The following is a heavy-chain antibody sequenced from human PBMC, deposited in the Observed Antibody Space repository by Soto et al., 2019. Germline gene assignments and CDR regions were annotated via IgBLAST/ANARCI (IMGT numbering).Heavy chain of an antibody. J-gene: IGHJ3*02. CDR3: AREEEVGNAFDI. CDR1: GGTFSSYT. CDR2: IIPILGIA. Sequence: ASVKVSCKASGGTFSSYTISWVRQAPGQGLEWMGRIIPILGIANYAQKFQGRVTITADKSTSTAYMELSSLRSEDTAVYYCAREEEVGNAFDIWGQGTMVTVSS. D-gene: IGHD7-27*01. V-gene: IGHV1-69*04.